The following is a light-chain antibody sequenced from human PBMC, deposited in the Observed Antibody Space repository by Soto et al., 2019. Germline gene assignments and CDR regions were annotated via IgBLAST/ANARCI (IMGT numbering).Light chain of an antibody. V-gene: IGKV4-1*01. J-gene: IGKJ3*01. CDR1: QSLSYNSNNRTR. CDR2: WAS. Sequence: DIVMTQSPDSLAVSLGERATISCRSSQSLSYNSNNRTRLAWYQQRPGQSPKLLIYWASTRESGVPERFSGSGFGTDFTLTISSLQAADVAVYYCQQYYIPSLTFGPGTKVDLK. CDR3: QQYYIPSLT.